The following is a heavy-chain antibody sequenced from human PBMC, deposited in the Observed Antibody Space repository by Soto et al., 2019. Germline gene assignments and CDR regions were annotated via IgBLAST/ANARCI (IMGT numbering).Heavy chain of an antibody. J-gene: IGHJ4*02. CDR3: ARVSSWSCFDY. D-gene: IGHD6-13*01. CDR1: GYTFTSYY. CDR2: INPSGGST. V-gene: IGHV1-46*01. Sequence: QVQLVQSGAEVKKPGASVKVSCKASGYTFTSYYMHWVRQAPGQGLEWMGIINPSGGSTSYAQKFRGGVTMTRGTSTSTVYMELSSLRSEDTAVYYCARVSSWSCFDYWGQGTLVPVSS.